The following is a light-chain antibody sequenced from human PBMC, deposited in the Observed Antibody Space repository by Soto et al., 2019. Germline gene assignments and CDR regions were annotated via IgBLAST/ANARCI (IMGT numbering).Light chain of an antibody. CDR1: QSVNSGF. Sequence: EIVLTQSPDTLSLSPGDRATLSCGASQSVNSGFLAWYQQKPGLAPRLLIYDASSRATGIPDRFSGSGSWTDFTLTISRLEPEDFAVYYCQQYGGSPPWTFGQGTKVDIK. J-gene: IGKJ1*01. CDR3: QQYGGSPPWT. V-gene: IGKV3D-20*01. CDR2: DAS.